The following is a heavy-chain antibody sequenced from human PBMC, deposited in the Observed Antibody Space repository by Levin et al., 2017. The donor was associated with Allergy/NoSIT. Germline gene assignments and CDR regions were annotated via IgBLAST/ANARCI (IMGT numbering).Heavy chain of an antibody. V-gene: IGHV3-53*01. J-gene: IGHJ4*02. Sequence: GGSLRLSCAASGFTVSSNYMIWVRQAPGKGLEWVSVIYSGGSTNYADSVKGRITISRDNSKNTLYLQMNSLRAEDTAVYYCASAPPPSYYYKYWGQGTLVTVSS. CDR2: IYSGGST. CDR3: ASAPPPSYYYKY. CDR1: GFTVSSNY.